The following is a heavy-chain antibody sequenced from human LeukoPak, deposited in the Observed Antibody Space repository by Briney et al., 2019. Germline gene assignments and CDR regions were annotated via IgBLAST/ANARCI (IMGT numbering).Heavy chain of an antibody. D-gene: IGHD3-22*01. J-gene: IGHJ4*02. CDR2: ISYDGSNK. CDR3: AREVDDSSGEIDY. CDR1: GFTFSSYA. Sequence: PGGSLRLSCAASGFTFSSYAMHWVRQAPGKGLEWVAVISYDGSNKYYADSVKGRFTISRDNSKNTLYLQMNSLRAEDTAVYYCAREVDDSSGEIDYWGQGTLVTVSS. V-gene: IGHV3-30-3*01.